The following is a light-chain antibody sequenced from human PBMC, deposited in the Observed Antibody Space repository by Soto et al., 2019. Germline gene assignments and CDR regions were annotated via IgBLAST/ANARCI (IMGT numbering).Light chain of an antibody. CDR3: CAHAGSSTV. V-gene: IGLV2-8*01. J-gene: IGLJ3*02. CDR2: DVT. Sequence: QSALTQPPSASGSPGQSVTISCTGSSSDVGGYNFVAWFQQYPGKAPKFVIFDVTKRPSGVPDRFSGSKSDNTAYLTVSGLQAEDDADYYCCAHAGSSTVFGGGTKLTVL. CDR1: SSDVGGYNF.